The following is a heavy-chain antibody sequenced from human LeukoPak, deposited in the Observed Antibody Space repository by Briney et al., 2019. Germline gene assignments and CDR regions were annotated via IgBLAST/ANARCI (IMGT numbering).Heavy chain of an antibody. CDR1: GFTFSSYS. CDR3: TTESGP. CDR2: ISSSSSYI. V-gene: IGHV3-21*03. D-gene: IGHD3-10*01. Sequence: GGSLRLSCAASGFTFSSYSMNWVRQAPGKGLEWVSSISSSSSYIYYAAPVKGRFTISRDDSKNTLYLQMNSLKTEDTAVYYCTTESGPWGQGTLVTVPS. J-gene: IGHJ5*02.